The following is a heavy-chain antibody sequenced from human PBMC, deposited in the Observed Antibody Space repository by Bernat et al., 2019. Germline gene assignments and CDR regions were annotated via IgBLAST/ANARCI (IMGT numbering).Heavy chain of an antibody. CDR2: INHSGST. CDR3: ARQKSSMAARRAAFDI. J-gene: IGHJ3*02. D-gene: IGHD6-6*01. Sequence: QVQLQQWGARLLKPSETLSLTCAVYGGSFSGYYWSWIRQPPGKGLEWIGEINHSGSTNYNPSLKSRVTISVDTSKNQFSLKLSSVTAADTAVDYCARQKSSMAARRAAFDIWGQGTMVTVSS. CDR1: GGSFSGYY. V-gene: IGHV4-34*01.